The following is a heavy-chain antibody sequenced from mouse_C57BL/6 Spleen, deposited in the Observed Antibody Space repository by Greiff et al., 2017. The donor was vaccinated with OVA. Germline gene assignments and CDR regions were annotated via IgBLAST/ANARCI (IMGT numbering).Heavy chain of an antibody. J-gene: IGHJ2*01. CDR1: GYTFTDHT. CDR2: IYPRDGST. V-gene: IGHV1-78*01. CDR3: ARYSGYFDY. D-gene: IGHD1-1*02. Sequence: VKLMESDAELVKPGASVKISCKVSGYTFTDHTIHWMKQRPEQGLEWIGYIYPRDGSTKYTEKFKGQATLTADKSSSTAYMQLNRLTSEDFAVYFCARYSGYFDYRGQGTTLTVSS.